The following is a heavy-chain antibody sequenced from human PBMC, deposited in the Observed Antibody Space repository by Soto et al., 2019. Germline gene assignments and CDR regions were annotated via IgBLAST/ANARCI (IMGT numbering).Heavy chain of an antibody. D-gene: IGHD5-12*01. CDR2: IYYRGST. V-gene: IGHV4-59*08. Sequence: QVQLQESGPGLVKPSETLSLTCTVSGASISSYYWSWIRQSPGKGLEWIGYIYYRGSTNYNPSLKSRVAMSMGTSKNQFSLNLSSVTAADTAVYYCARLGGYSGYDPLDYWGQGTLVTVSS. CDR1: GASISSYY. CDR3: ARLGGYSGYDPLDY. J-gene: IGHJ4*02.